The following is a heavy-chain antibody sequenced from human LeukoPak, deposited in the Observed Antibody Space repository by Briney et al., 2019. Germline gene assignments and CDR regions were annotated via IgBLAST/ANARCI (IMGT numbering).Heavy chain of an antibody. J-gene: IGHJ3*02. V-gene: IGHV3-9*01. CDR2: ISWNTGNI. Sequence: SLRLSCAAAGFTFDNYATHWVRQAPGKGLEWVSRISWNTGNIDYADSVKGRFTISRDNAKNSLYLQMNSLRAEDTALYYCAKGTTFDAFDMWGQGTMVTVSS. CDR1: GFTFDNYA. D-gene: IGHD3-16*01. CDR3: AKGTTFDAFDM.